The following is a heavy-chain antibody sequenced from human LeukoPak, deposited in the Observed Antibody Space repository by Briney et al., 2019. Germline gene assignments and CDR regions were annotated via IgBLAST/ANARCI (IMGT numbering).Heavy chain of an antibody. CDR3: ARDPPAVRTNTYA. D-gene: IGHD4/OR15-4a*01. CDR2: IYSGGDT. J-gene: IGHJ5*02. V-gene: IGHV3-66*01. CDR1: GFTVSNNY. Sequence: GGSLRLSCAASGFTVSNNYMNWVRRPPGKWLEWVSLIYSGGDTHYADSVKGRFTISRDSSKNTLYLQMNSLRAEDTAVYYCARDPPAVRTNTYAWGQGTLVTVSS.